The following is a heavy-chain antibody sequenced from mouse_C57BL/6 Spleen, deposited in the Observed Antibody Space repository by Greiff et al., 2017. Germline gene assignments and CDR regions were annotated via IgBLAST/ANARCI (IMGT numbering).Heavy chain of an antibody. D-gene: IGHD1-1*01. Sequence: EVKLVESGAELVRPGASVKLSCTASGFNIKDDYMHWVKQRPEQGLEWIGWIDPENGDTEYASKFQGKATITADTSSNTAYLQLSSLTSEDTAVYYCTHYYGSSYGYFDVWGTGTTVTVSS. CDR2: IDPENGDT. CDR3: THYYGSSYGYFDV. CDR1: GFNIKDDY. J-gene: IGHJ1*03. V-gene: IGHV14-4*01.